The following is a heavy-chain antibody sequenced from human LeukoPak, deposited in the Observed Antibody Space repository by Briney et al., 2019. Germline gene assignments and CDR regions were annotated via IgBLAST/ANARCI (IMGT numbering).Heavy chain of an antibody. J-gene: IGHJ5*02. Sequence: SETLSLTCTVSGGSISSSSYYWGWIRQPPGKGLEWIGSIYYSGSTYYNPSLKSRFTISVDTSKNQFSLKLSSVTAADTAVYYCAGPYLGGYLEENWFDHWGQGTLVTVSS. CDR1: GGSISSSSYY. CDR2: IYYSGST. V-gene: IGHV4-39*01. D-gene: IGHD5-12*01. CDR3: AGPYLGGYLEENWFDH.